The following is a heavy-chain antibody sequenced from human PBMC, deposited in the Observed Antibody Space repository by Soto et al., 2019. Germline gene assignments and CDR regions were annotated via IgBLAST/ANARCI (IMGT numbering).Heavy chain of an antibody. CDR3: ARDRATPADYYYGMDV. Sequence: GGSLRLSCAASGFTFSSYGMHWVRQAPGKGLEWVAVIWYDGSNKYYADSVKGRFTISRDNSKNTLYLQMNSLRAEDTAVYYCARDRATPADYYYGMDVWGQGTTVTVSS. V-gene: IGHV3-33*01. D-gene: IGHD2-15*01. CDR2: IWYDGSNK. J-gene: IGHJ6*02. CDR1: GFTFSSYG.